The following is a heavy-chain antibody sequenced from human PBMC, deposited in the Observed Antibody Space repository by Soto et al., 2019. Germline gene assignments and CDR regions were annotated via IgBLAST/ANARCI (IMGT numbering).Heavy chain of an antibody. CDR1: GYTFNNFY. V-gene: IGHV1-46*03. Sequence: QVQMVQSGAEVKKPGASVKVFCKASGYTFNNFYIHWVRQAPGQGLEWMGMINPSRGRTIYTQKFQGIVTITRDTFTNTVYMELNSLKSEDTAVYYCTRGRGYCSGGSCDDWFDPWGQGTVVTVSS. CDR2: INPSRGRT. D-gene: IGHD2-15*01. J-gene: IGHJ5*02. CDR3: TRGRGYCSGGSCDDWFDP.